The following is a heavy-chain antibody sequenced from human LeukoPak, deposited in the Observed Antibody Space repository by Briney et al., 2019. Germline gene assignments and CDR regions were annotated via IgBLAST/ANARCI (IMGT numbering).Heavy chain of an antibody. CDR2: IAPRDFYT. CDR3: ARLESSGYYVY. CDR1: GYSFTSYW. J-gene: IGHJ4*02. D-gene: IGHD3-22*01. V-gene: IGHV5-10-1*01. Sequence: GESLKISCKGSGYSFTSYWISWVRQMPGKGLEWMGRIAPRDFYTKYSPSFQGHVSISADKSISTAYLQWSSLKASDTATYYCARLESSGYYVYWGQGTLVTVSS.